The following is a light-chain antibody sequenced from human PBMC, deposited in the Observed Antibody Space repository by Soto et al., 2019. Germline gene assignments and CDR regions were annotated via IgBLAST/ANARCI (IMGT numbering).Light chain of an antibody. CDR1: QAISSH. Sequence: IQLTQSPSSLSASVGDRVTITCRASQAISSHLAWYQQKPGKAPKLLIFAASTLQSWVPSRFSGSGSGTDFTLTISSLQPEDFATYYCQHLNSYSSTFGQGTRLEIK. CDR2: AAS. CDR3: QHLNSYSST. J-gene: IGKJ5*01. V-gene: IGKV1-9*01.